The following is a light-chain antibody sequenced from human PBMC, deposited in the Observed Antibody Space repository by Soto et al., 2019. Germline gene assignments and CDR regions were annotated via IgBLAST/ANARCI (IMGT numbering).Light chain of an antibody. CDR1: SSDVGGYNY. V-gene: IGLV2-8*01. J-gene: IGLJ2*01. Sequence: QSVLTQPPSASGSPGQSVTISCTGTSSDVGGYNYVSWYQQHPGKAPKFMIYDVNKRPSGVTDRFSGSKSGNTASLTVSGLQADDEAYYYCSSYAGNNILLFGGGTKLTVL. CDR3: SSYAGNNILL. CDR2: DVN.